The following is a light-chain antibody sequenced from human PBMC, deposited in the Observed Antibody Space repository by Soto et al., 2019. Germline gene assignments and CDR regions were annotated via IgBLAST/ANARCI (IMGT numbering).Light chain of an antibody. Sequence: EIVLTQSPGTLSLSPGERSTLSCRASQSVSSSYLAWYQQKPGQAPRXXIYGASSRATGIPDRFSGSGSGTDLTITISRLEPEDFEVYYCQQYGSSPITFGQGTRLEIK. CDR2: GAS. J-gene: IGKJ5*01. CDR3: QQYGSSPIT. V-gene: IGKV3-20*01. CDR1: QSVSSSY.